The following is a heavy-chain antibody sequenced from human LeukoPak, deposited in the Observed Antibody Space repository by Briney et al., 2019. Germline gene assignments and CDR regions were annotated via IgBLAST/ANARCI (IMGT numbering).Heavy chain of an antibody. D-gene: IGHD6-13*01. J-gene: IGHJ4*02. V-gene: IGHV4-59*12. CDR1: GGSISPYY. CDR2: IYYSGST. CDR3: ARDTPIGIAAAGNDY. Sequence: SETLSLTCTVSGGSISPYYWSWIRQSPGKGLEWIGFIYYSGSTNNNPSLKSRVTISIDTSKNQFSLRLSSVTAADTAVYYCARDTPIGIAAAGNDYWGQGTLVTVSS.